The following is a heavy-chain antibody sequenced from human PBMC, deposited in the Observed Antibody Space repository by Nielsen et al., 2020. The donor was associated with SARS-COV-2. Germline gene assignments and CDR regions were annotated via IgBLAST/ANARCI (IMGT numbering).Heavy chain of an antibody. V-gene: IGHV4-31*03. CDR1: GGSIKTASYY. Sequence: SETLSLTCTVSGGSIKTASYYWSWIRQHPEWGLEWVGYIYHTGSTYYNAALESRVTISADMSKNQFSLELTSLTAADTAIYFCARELSDCNESPCHRLGFDPWGQGTLVTVSS. CDR3: ARELSDCNESPCHRLGFDP. D-gene: IGHD2/OR15-2a*01. CDR2: IYHTGST. J-gene: IGHJ5*02.